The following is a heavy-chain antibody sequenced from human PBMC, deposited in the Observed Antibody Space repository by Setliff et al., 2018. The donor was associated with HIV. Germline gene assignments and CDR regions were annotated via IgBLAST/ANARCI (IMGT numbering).Heavy chain of an antibody. V-gene: IGHV1-2*02. CDR1: GYTFTDNY. CDR3: ARDYLHVFDI. CDR2: INSASGGT. J-gene: IGHJ3*02. Sequence: ASVKVSCKASGYTFTDNYIHWLRQAPGQGLEWMGWINSASGGTNYAQNFQGRVTVTRDTSINTAYVELNSLKSDDTAVYYCARDYLHVFDIWGQGTMVTVSS.